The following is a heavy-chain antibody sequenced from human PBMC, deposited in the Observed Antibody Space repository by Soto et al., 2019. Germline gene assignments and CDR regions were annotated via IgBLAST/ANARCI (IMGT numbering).Heavy chain of an antibody. CDR3: ARDGTLYDSSAYYYLY. V-gene: IGHV1-58*01. Sequence: SVKVSCKASGFTFSSSAVQWVRQARGQRLEWIGKIVVGSGNTNYAQKFQGRVTITADESTSTAYMELSSLRSEDTAMYYCARDGTLYDSSAYYYLYWGQGTLVTVSS. CDR2: IVVGSGNT. D-gene: IGHD3-22*01. J-gene: IGHJ4*02. CDR1: GFTFSSSA.